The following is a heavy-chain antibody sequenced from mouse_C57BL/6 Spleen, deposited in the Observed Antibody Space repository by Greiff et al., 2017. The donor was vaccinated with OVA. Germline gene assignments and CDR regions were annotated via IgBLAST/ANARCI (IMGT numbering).Heavy chain of an antibody. V-gene: IGHV6-3*01. CDR1: GFTFSNYW. Sequence: EVQLQESGGGLVQPGGSMKLSCVASGFTFSNYWMNWVRQSPEKGLEWVAQIRLKSDNYATHYAVSVKGRFTISRDDSKSSVYLQMNNLRAEDTGIYYCTPGFDVWGTGTTVTVSS. J-gene: IGHJ1*03. CDR3: TPGFDV. CDR2: IRLKSDNYAT.